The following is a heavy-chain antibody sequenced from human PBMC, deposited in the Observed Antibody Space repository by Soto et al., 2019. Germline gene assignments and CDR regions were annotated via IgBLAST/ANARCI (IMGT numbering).Heavy chain of an antibody. CDR3: AKDSVVEFTIFGVVTTYCFDY. Sequence: GGSLRLSCAASGFTFSSYGMHWVRQAPGKGLEWVAVISDDGSNKYYADSVKGRFTISRDNSKNTLCLQMNSLRGEDTAVYYCAKDSVVEFTIFGVVTTYCFDYWGQGTLVTVSS. CDR2: ISDDGSNK. V-gene: IGHV3-30*18. D-gene: IGHD3-3*01. CDR1: GFTFSSYG. J-gene: IGHJ4*02.